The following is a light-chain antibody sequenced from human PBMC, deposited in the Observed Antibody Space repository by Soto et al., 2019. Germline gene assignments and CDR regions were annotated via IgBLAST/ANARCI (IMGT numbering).Light chain of an antibody. CDR3: QQYNNWPQK. V-gene: IGKV3-15*01. CDR1: QSVSSN. CDR2: GAS. J-gene: IGKJ1*01. Sequence: IVMTQSPATLSVSPVEKATLSCSASQSVSSNLAWYQQKPGQAPRLLIYGASTRATGIPARFSGSGSGTEFTLTISSLQSEDFAVYYCQQYNNWPQKFGQGTKVDIK.